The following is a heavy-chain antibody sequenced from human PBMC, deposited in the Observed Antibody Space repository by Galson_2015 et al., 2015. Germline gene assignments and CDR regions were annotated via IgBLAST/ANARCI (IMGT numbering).Heavy chain of an antibody. CDR1: GGTFSSYA. V-gene: IGHV1-69*13. D-gene: IGHD1-26*01. CDR3: ARDGIDVQGSPGAFDI. Sequence: SVKVSCKASGGTFSSYAISWVRQAPGQGLEWMGGIIPIFGTENYAQKFQGRVTITADESTSTAYMELSSLRSEDTAVYYCARDGIDVQGSPGAFDIWGQGTMVPVSS. CDR2: IIPIFGTE. J-gene: IGHJ3*02.